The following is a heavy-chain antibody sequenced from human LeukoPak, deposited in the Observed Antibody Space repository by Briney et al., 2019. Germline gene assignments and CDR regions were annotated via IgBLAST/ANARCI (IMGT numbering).Heavy chain of an antibody. Sequence: GRSLRLSCAASGFTFSSYAMHWVRQAPGKGLEWVAVISYDGSNKYYADSVKGRFTISRDNSKNTLYLQMNSLRAEDTAVYYCAKIPAGNNAFDIWGQGTMVTVSS. V-gene: IGHV3-30-3*01. CDR1: GFTFSSYA. D-gene: IGHD4-23*01. J-gene: IGHJ3*02. CDR3: AKIPAGNNAFDI. CDR2: ISYDGSNK.